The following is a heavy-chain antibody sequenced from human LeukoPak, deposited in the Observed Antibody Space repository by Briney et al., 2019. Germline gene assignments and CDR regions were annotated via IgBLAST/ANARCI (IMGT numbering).Heavy chain of an antibody. CDR3: ARDRGGSLDAFDI. V-gene: IGHV3-33*01. D-gene: IGHD1-26*01. J-gene: IGHJ3*02. Sequence: GGSLRLSCAASGFTFSSYGMHWVRQAPGKGLEWVAVIWYDGSNKYYADSVKGRFTISRDNSKNTQYLQMNSLRAEDTAVYYCARDRGGSLDAFDIWGQGTMVTVSS. CDR2: IWYDGSNK. CDR1: GFTFSSYG.